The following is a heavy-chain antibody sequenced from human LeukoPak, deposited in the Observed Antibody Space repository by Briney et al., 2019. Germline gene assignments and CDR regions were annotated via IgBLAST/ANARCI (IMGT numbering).Heavy chain of an antibody. CDR3: VKDDGWVQYAN. CDR2: IRADAATT. Sequence: GGSLRLSCAASGFTFSSYGMNWVRQAPGKGLEWVSGIRADAATTYYADSVKGRFIISRDNPKNTVYLQMNSLSAEDAAVYYCVKDDGWVQYANWGQGTLVTVSS. J-gene: IGHJ4*02. CDR1: GFTFSSYG. D-gene: IGHD5-24*01. V-gene: IGHV3-23*01.